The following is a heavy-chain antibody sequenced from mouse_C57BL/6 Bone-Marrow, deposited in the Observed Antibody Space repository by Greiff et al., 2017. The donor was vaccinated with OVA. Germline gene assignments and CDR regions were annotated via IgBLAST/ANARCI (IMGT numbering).Heavy chain of an antibody. CDR2: ISGGGGNT. D-gene: IGHD3-2*02. CDR3: ARQRGSSGYFAWFAY. Sequence: DVQLVESGGGLVKPGGSLKLSCAASGFTFSSYTMSWVRQTPEKRLEWVATISGGGGNTYYPDSVKGRFTISRDNAKNTLYLQMSSLRSEDTALYYCARQRGSSGYFAWFAYWGQGTLVTVSA. V-gene: IGHV5-9*01. J-gene: IGHJ3*01. CDR1: GFTFSSYT.